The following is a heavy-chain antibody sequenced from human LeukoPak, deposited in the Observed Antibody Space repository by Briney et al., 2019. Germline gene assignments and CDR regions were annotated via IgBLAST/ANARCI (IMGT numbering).Heavy chain of an antibody. CDR3: ARDPAIFGVVSWYYFDY. V-gene: IGHV1-69*05. J-gene: IGHJ4*02. CDR1: GGTFSSYA. D-gene: IGHD3-3*01. Sequence: ASVKVSCKASGGTFSSYAISWVRQAPGQGLEWMGRIIPIFGTANYAQKFQGRVTITTDESTSTAYMELSSLRSDDTAVYYCARDPAIFGVVSWYYFDYWGQGTLVTVSS. CDR2: IIPIFGTA.